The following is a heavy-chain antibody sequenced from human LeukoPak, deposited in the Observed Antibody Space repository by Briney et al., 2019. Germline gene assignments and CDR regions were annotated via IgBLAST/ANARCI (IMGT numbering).Heavy chain of an antibody. CDR2: SNPSGST. V-gene: IGHV4-34*01. D-gene: IGHD5-18*01. J-gene: IGHJ6*03. CDR3: VRVGYSYVINDWSRTGLGAYPTKYYYHMDV. CDR1: GGSYSDYY. Sequence: SETLSLTCAVYGGSYSDYYWGWIRQPPGKGLEWIGESNPSGSTNYSPSLKSRVTISVDTSKNQFSLKLSSVAAADTAVYLCVRVGYSYVINDWSRTGLGAYPTKYYYHMDVWDKGTTVTVSS.